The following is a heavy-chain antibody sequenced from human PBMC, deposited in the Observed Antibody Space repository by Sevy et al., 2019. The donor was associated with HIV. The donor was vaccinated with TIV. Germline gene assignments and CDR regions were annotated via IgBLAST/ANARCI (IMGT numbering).Heavy chain of an antibody. D-gene: IGHD2-21*02. CDR3: AKDRHIVVVTAIQGDAFDI. Sequence: GGSLRLSCAASGFTFSSYAMSWVRQAPGKGLEWVSAISGSGGSTYYADSVKGRFTISRDNSKNTLYLKMNSLRAEDTAVYYCAKDRHIVVVTAIQGDAFDIWGKGTMVTVSS. V-gene: IGHV3-23*01. CDR1: GFTFSSYA. J-gene: IGHJ3*02. CDR2: ISGSGGST.